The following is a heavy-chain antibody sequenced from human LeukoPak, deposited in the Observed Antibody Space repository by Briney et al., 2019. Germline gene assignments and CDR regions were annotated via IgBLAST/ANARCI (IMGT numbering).Heavy chain of an antibody. CDR2: INHSGST. D-gene: IGHD2-2*01. CDR3: ARVNGGYCSSTSCATDWFDP. CDR1: GGSFSGYY. Sequence: PSETLSLTCAVYGGSFSGYYWSWIRQPPGKGLEWIGEINHSGSTNYNPSLKSRVTISVDTSKNQFSLKLSSVTAADTAVYYCARVNGGYCSSTSCATDWFDPWGQGILVTVSS. V-gene: IGHV4-34*01. J-gene: IGHJ5*02.